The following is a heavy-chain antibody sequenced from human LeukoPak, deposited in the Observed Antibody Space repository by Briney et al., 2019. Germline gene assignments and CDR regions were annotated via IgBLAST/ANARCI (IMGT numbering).Heavy chain of an antibody. D-gene: IGHD2-2*01. CDR2: IYYSGST. V-gene: IGHV4-59*12. CDR1: GGSISSYY. Sequence: SETLSLTCTVSGGSISSYYWSWIRQPPGKGLEWIGYIYYSGSTNYNPSLKSRVTISVDTSENQFSLKLSSVTAADTAVYYCARGRCSSTSCYYYYGMDVWGQGTTVTVSS. J-gene: IGHJ6*02. CDR3: ARGRCSSTSCYYYYGMDV.